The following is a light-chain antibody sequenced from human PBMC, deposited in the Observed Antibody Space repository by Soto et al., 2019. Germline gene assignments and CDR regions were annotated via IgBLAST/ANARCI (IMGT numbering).Light chain of an antibody. J-gene: IGKJ1*01. V-gene: IGKV3-15*01. CDR2: GAS. CDR1: QSVTSN. CDR3: QQYNNWPRT. Sequence: EVVMTQSPATLSVTLGERATLSCRASQSVTSNLAWYQQKPGQAPRLFIYGASSRATGLPVRFSGSGSGTEFNLTISSLQSEDLAVYYCQQYNNWPRTFGQGTKVEIK.